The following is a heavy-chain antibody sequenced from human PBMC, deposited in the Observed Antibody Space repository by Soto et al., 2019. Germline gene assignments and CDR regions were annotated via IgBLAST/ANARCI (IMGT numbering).Heavy chain of an antibody. CDR3: ATGLSGYGHDY. Sequence: SVKVSCKVSAYTLTKLSMHWVRQAPGKGLEWMGGFDPEDGETIYAQKFQGRVTMTEDTSTDTAYMELSSLRSGDTAVYYCATGLSGYGHDYWGQGTLVTVSS. V-gene: IGHV1-24*01. J-gene: IGHJ4*02. CDR2: FDPEDGET. D-gene: IGHD5-12*01. CDR1: AYTLTKLS.